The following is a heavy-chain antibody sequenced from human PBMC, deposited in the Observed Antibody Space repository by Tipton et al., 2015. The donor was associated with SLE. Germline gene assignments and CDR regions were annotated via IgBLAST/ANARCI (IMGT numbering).Heavy chain of an antibody. D-gene: IGHD2-2*01. CDR3: AREGYCSSTSCEGTDAFDI. CDR2: MNPNSGNT. J-gene: IGHJ3*02. CDR1: GYSFTSYG. V-gene: IGHV1-8*01. Sequence: QLVQSGGEVKKPGASVKVSCKASGYSFTSYGITWVRQAPGQGLEWMGWMNPNSGNTGYAQKFQGRVTITRNTSISTAYMELSSLRSEDTAVYYCAREGYCSSTSCEGTDAFDIWGQGTMVTVSS.